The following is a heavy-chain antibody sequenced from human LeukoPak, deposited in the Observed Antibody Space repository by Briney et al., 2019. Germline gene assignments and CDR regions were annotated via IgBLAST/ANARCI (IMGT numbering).Heavy chain of an antibody. CDR1: GFTFSGYS. D-gene: IGHD2-2*01. J-gene: IGHJ4*02. Sequence: GGSLRLSCAASGFTFSGYSMNWVRQAPGKGLEWVSSISSSSSYIYYADSVKGRFTISRDNAKNSLYLQMNSLRAEDTAVYCCARGMIHREVTCSSTSCYWEYYFDYWGQGTLVTVSS. CDR2: ISSSSSYI. CDR3: ARGMIHREVTCSSTSCYWEYYFDY. V-gene: IGHV3-21*01.